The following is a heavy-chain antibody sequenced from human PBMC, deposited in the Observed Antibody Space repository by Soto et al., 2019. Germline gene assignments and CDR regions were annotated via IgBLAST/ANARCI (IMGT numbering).Heavy chain of an antibody. CDR2: INPSGST. CDR3: ARGRPGRSSGWYNY. V-gene: IGHV4-34*01. J-gene: IGHJ4*02. Sequence: SETLSLTCAVYGGSFSGYYWSWIRQPPGKGLEWIGEINPSGSTNYNPSLKSRVTISVDTSKNQFSLNLSSVTAADTAVYYCARGRPGRSSGWYNYWGQGTLVTVSP. D-gene: IGHD6-19*01. CDR1: GGSFSGYY.